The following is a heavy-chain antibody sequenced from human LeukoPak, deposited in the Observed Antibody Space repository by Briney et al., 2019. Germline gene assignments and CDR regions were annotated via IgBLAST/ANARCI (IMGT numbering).Heavy chain of an antibody. J-gene: IGHJ4*02. CDR1: GFTFRGYS. CDR3: ASPEYSGSYYASGSPFDY. V-gene: IGHV3-23*01. Sequence: GGSLRLSCAASGFTFRGYSMTWVRQAPGKGLEWVSTVTSSGGSTYYADSVKGRFTISRDNSKNTLYLQMNSLRAEDTAVYYCASPEYSGSYYASGSPFDYWGQGTLVTVSS. CDR2: VTSSGGST. D-gene: IGHD1-26*01.